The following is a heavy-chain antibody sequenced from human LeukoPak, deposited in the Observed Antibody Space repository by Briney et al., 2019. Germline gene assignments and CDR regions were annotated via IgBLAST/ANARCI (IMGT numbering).Heavy chain of an antibody. CDR3: ARDGSPRTHYYYYYYMDV. J-gene: IGHJ6*03. Sequence: KPGGSLRLSCAASGFTFSSYSMNWVRQAPGKGLEWVSSISSSSSYIYYADSVKGRFTTSRDNAKNSLYLQMNSLRAEDTAVYYCARDGSPRTHYYYYYYMDVWGKGTTVTVSS. D-gene: IGHD1-14*01. CDR1: GFTFSSYS. CDR2: ISSSSSYI. V-gene: IGHV3-21*01.